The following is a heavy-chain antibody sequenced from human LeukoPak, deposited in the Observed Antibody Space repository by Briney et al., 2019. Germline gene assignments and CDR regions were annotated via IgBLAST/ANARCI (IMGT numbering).Heavy chain of an antibody. CDR3: ARNRLTAGEPNWFDP. J-gene: IGHJ5*02. Sequence: QPGGSLRLSCAASGFTFSSYGMHWVRQAPGKGLEWVAVISYDGSNKYYADSVKGRFTISRDNSKNTLYLQMNSLRAEDTAVYYCARNRLTAGEPNWFDPWGQGTLVTVSS. CDR1: GFTFSSYG. D-gene: IGHD2-21*02. CDR2: ISYDGSNK. V-gene: IGHV3-30*03.